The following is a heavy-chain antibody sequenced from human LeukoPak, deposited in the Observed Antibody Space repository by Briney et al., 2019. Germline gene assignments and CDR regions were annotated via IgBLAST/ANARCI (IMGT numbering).Heavy chain of an antibody. Sequence: GGTLRLSCAASGFTFSSYGMSWVRQAPGQGLEWVSAISGSGDSTYYADSMKGRFTISRDNSKNTLYLQMNSLRAEDTAVYYCAKDDNYIRFLSWGQGTLVTVSS. V-gene: IGHV3-23*01. CDR2: ISGSGDST. CDR3: AKDDNYIRFLS. D-gene: IGHD3-16*01. CDR1: GFTFSSYG. J-gene: IGHJ5*02.